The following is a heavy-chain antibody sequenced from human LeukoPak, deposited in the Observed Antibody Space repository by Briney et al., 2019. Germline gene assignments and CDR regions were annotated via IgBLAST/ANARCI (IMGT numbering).Heavy chain of an antibody. D-gene: IGHD2-15*01. V-gene: IGHV4-39*01. J-gene: IGHJ6*02. Sequence: PSETLSLTCSVSGASVSSSSYYWGWIRQSPGMGLQWIGYIYYSGTTHYNPSLKSRVTISVDTSKNQFSLRLNSVTAADTAVYYCVRHWQGDVVVVLAMDVWGQGTTVTVSS. CDR2: IYYSGTT. CDR1: GASVSSSSYY. CDR3: VRHWQGDVVVVLAMDV.